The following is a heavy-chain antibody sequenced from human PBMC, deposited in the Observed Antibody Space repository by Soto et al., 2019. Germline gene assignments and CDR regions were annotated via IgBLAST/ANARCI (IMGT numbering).Heavy chain of an antibody. D-gene: IGHD3-22*01. V-gene: IGHV4-31*03. CDR1: VGSISSGGYY. J-gene: IGHJ1*01. CDR2: IYYSGST. Sequence: PPKTLSLTCTVPVGSISSGGYYWSWIRRHPGKGLEWIGYIYYSGSTYYNPSLKSRVTISVDTSKKQFSLKLSSVTAADTAVYYCAIYDSSGSRGFQHWGQGTLVTSPQ. CDR3: AIYDSSGSRGFQH.